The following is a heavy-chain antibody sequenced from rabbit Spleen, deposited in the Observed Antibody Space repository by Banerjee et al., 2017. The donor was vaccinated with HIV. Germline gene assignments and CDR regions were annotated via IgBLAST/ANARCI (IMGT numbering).Heavy chain of an antibody. V-gene: IGHV1S7*01. Sequence: QSLEESGGDLVKPGASLTLTCTASGFDFTNYYISWVRQAPGKGLEWIGIIYAAKGSTDYASWVNGRFTISSDNAQSTVDLKMTSLTAADTATYFCARAIVPWLGLTRLDLWGQGTLVTVS. J-gene: IGHJ3*01. CDR1: GFDFTNYY. D-gene: IGHD4-1*01. CDR2: IYAAKGST. CDR3: ARAIVPWLGLTRLDL.